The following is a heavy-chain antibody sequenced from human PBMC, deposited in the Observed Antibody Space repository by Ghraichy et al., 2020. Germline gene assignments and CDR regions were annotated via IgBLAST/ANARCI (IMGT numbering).Heavy chain of an antibody. D-gene: IGHD5-18*01. CDR3: AKGAADKSMVTSPFWYFDY. CDR1: GFTFSSYA. V-gene: IGHV3-23*01. Sequence: LTLTCAASGFTFSSYAMSWVRQAPGKGLEWVSAISGSGGSTYYADSVKGRFTISRDNSKNTLYLQMNSLRAEDTAVYYCAKGAADKSMVTSPFWYFDYWGQGTLVTVSS. J-gene: IGHJ4*02. CDR2: ISGSGGST.